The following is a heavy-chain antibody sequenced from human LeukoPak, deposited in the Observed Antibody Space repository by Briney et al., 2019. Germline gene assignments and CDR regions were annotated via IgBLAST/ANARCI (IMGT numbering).Heavy chain of an antibody. CDR2: IYYSGST. CDR1: GGSISSSSYY. Sequence: SETLSLTCTVSGGSISSSSYYWGWIRQPPGKGLEWIGSIYYSGSTYYNPSLKSRVTISVDTSKNQFSLKLSSVTAADTAVYYCARRGLVEGLWFGELSFGIWGQGTLVTVSS. CDR3: ARRGLVEGLWFGELSFGI. D-gene: IGHD3-10*01. V-gene: IGHV4-39*01. J-gene: IGHJ4*02.